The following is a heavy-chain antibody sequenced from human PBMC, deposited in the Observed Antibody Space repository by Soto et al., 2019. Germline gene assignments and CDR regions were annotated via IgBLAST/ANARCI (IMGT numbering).Heavy chain of an antibody. Sequence: KPSETLSLTCIVSGASFSDANYYWVWIRQPPGEGLEWIGSFYYDGRTYYNASLKSRVTISVDTSKNHFSLMLTSVTAADTAVYYCARRSHIVVAPPWGQGTLVTVSS. CDR2: FYYDGRT. D-gene: IGHD2-21*01. J-gene: IGHJ4*02. CDR3: ARRSHIVVAPP. CDR1: GASFSDANYY. V-gene: IGHV4-39*02.